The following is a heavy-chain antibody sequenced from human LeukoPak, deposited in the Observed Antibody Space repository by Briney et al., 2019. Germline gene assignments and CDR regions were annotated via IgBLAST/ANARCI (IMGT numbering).Heavy chain of an antibody. CDR2: IYSSGNT. V-gene: IGHV4-38-2*02. J-gene: IGHJ3*02. Sequence: SETLSLTCTVSGYSISSGYYWGWIRQPPGKGLEWIGSIYSSGNTYYNPSLKSRVTISVDTSKNQFSLKLRSVTAADTAVYYCARMYYYDSSGYYLGLDAFDIWGQGTMVTVSS. CDR1: GYSISSGYY. CDR3: ARMYYYDSSGYYLGLDAFDI. D-gene: IGHD3-22*01.